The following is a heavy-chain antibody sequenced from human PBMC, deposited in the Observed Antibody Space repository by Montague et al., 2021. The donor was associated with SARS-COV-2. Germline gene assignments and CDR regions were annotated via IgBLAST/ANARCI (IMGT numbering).Heavy chain of an antibody. V-gene: IGHV3-23*01. CDR1: GFTFTISA. Sequence: SLSLSLSASGFTFTISAMSWVRQAPGKGLEWVATIIGSGRNTFYGDSVKGRLTISRDNSKNMVFLQMNSLRAEDTAIYYCAKRGEFDFWGRGTLVTVSS. D-gene: IGHD3-16*01. CDR3: AKRGEFDF. CDR2: IIGSGRNT. J-gene: IGHJ4*02.